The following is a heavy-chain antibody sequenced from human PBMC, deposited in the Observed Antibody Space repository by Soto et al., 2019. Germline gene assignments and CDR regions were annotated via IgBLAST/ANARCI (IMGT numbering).Heavy chain of an antibody. J-gene: IGHJ4*02. CDR2: ISAYNGNT. Sequence: ASLKVCCKASGDTFTSYGISWARQAPGQGLEWMGWISAYNGNTNYAQKLQGRVTMTTDTSTSTAYMELRSLRSDDTAVYYCARIRFFGWLLDFDYWGQGTLVTVSS. CDR1: GDTFTSYG. D-gene: IGHD3-9*01. V-gene: IGHV1-18*01. CDR3: ARIRFFGWLLDFDY.